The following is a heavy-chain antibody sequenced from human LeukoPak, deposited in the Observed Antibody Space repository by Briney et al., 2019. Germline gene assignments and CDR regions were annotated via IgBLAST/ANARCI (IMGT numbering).Heavy chain of an antibody. D-gene: IGHD3-9*01. Sequence: ASVKVSCKASGYRFTSYGIFWVRQAPGQGLEWMGWISAYNGNTNYAQKFQGRVTMTTDTSTSTAYMELRSLRSDDTAVYYCARGDILTGFDYWGQGTLVTVSS. J-gene: IGHJ4*02. CDR3: ARGDILTGFDY. CDR2: ISAYNGNT. CDR1: GYRFTSYG. V-gene: IGHV1-18*01.